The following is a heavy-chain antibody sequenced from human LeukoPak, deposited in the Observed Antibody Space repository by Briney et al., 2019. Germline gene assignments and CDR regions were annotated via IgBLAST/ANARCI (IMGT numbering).Heavy chain of an antibody. V-gene: IGHV3-23*01. CDR1: GFTFNSYA. D-gene: IGHD1-26*01. J-gene: IGHJ4*02. CDR2: ISGSGGST. CDR3: AKVVRVGAIDY. Sequence: GGSLRLSCEASGFTFNSYAMRWVRQAPGKGLEWVSSISGSGGSTYYADSVKGRFTISRDNSKNTLYLQMSSLRAEDTAVYYCAKVVRVGAIDYWGQGTLVTVSS.